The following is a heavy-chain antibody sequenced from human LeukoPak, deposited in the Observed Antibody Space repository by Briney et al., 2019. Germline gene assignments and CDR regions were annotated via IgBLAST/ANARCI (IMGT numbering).Heavy chain of an antibody. CDR1: GFTFSSYV. Sequence: GGSLRLSCAASGFTFSSYVMHWVRQAPGKGLEWVANINQDGTEKYYVDSVKGRFTISRDNAKNSLYLQMNSLRAEDTAVYYCARARRWSDINPYYYGGPLGLPYSPLYFDRWGQGTLVSVSS. CDR2: INQDGTEK. J-gene: IGHJ4*02. CDR3: ARARRWSDINPYYYGGPLGLPYSPLYFDR. D-gene: IGHD3-22*01. V-gene: IGHV3-7*01.